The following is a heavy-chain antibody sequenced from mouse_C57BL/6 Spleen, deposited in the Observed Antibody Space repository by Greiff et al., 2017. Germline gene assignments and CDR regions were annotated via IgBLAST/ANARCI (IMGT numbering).Heavy chain of an antibody. CDR1: GYTFTTYP. D-gene: IGHD1-1*01. V-gene: IGHV1-47*01. CDR2: FHPYNDDT. J-gene: IGHJ4*01. CDR3: ARGGYYGSYAMDY. Sequence: VQLQQSGAELVKPGASVKMSCKASGYTFTTYPIEWMKQNHGKSLEWIGNFHPYNDDTKYNEKFKGKATLTVEKSYSSVYLELSRLTSDDSDVYYCARGGYYGSYAMDYWGQGTSVTVSS.